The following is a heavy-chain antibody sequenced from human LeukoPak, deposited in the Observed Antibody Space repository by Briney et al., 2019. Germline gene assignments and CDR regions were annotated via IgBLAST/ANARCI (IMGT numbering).Heavy chain of an antibody. CDR3: AKDPNGDHVGGYWFDP. D-gene: IGHD4-17*01. CDR2: ISASDDKT. Sequence: GGSLRLSCAASGFTFSNYAMNWVRQAPGKGLEWVSGISASDDKTYYADSVKGRFTISRDKSNNALYLQMNSLRAEDTALYFCAKDPNGDHVGGYWFDPWGQGARVTVSS. V-gene: IGHV3-23*01. J-gene: IGHJ5*02. CDR1: GFTFSNYA.